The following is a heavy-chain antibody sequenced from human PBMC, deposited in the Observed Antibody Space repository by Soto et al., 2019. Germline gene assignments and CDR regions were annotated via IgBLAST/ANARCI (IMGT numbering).Heavy chain of an antibody. CDR1: GFTFSNYG. CDR3: AKEMIASTLADFLDY. CDR2: ISGRGGRT. D-gene: IGHD2-21*01. V-gene: IGHV3-23*01. Sequence: EVQLLESGGGLIQPGGSLRLSCEASGFTFSNYGMTWVRLAPGKGLEWVSTISGRGGRTFYADPVKGRFTISRDNSKNTLYLQMKSQRAEGTAVYYCAKEMIASTLADFLDYWGQGTLVTGSS. J-gene: IGHJ4*02.